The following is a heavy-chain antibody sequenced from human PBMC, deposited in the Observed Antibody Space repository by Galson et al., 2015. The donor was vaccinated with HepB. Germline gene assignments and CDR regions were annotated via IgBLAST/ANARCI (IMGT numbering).Heavy chain of an antibody. CDR1: GFTFNRFN. V-gene: IGHV3-30-3*01. D-gene: IGHD3-3*01. CDR2: LAYDGGNK. J-gene: IGHJ4*02. CDR3: ARDYRTGGFWSGLVDN. Sequence: LRLSCAASGFTFNRFNLQWVRQAPGKGLEWVAGLAYDGGNKYYTDSVKGRFTISRDNSKNTLYLQMNSLSTEDTARYYCARDYRTGGFWSGLVDNWGQGTQVTVSS.